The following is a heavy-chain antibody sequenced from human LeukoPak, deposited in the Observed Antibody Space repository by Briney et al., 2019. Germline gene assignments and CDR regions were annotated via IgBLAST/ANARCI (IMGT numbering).Heavy chain of an antibody. CDR1: GFTFSRYA. J-gene: IGHJ4*02. V-gene: IGHV3-23*01. D-gene: IGHD3-10*01. CDR3: AKDRITMVRGVYATVFDY. CDR2: ISASGGNT. Sequence: QPGGSLRLSCAASGFTFSRYAMTWVRQAPGKGLEWFSSISASGGNTYYADSVKGRFTISRDNSKNTLYLQMNSLRAEDTAVYYCAKDRITMVRGVYATVFDYWGQGTLVTVSS.